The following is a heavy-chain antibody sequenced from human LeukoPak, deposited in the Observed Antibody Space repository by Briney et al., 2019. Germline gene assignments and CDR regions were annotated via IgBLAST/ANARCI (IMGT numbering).Heavy chain of an antibody. CDR2: IYHSGST. Sequence: SETLSLTCTVSGGSISSGGYYWSWIRQPPGKGLEWIGYIYHSGSTYYNPSLKSRVTISVDRSKNQFSLKLSSVTAADTAVYYCARAPDYSNDGNWFDPWGQGTLVTVSS. V-gene: IGHV4-30-2*01. CDR3: ARAPDYSNDGNWFDP. CDR1: GGSISSGGYY. J-gene: IGHJ5*02. D-gene: IGHD4-11*01.